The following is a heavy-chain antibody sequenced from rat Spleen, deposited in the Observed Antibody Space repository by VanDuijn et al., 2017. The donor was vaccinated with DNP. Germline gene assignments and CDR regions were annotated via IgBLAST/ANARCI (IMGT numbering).Heavy chain of an antibody. Sequence: EVQLVESGGGLVQPGNSLKLSCAASGFTFSDYAMAWVRQSPKKGLEWVATIIYDGSSTYYRDSVRGRFTISRDYARSTLYLQMDSLRSEDTAIYFCTRSSTYYGYNPFVYWGQGTLVTVSS. CDR2: IIYDGSST. J-gene: IGHJ3*01. CDR3: TRSSTYYGYNPFVY. V-gene: IGHV5-17*01. CDR1: GFTFSDYA. D-gene: IGHD1-9*01.